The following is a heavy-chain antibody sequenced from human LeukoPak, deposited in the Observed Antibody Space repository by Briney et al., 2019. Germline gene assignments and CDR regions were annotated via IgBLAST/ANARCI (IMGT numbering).Heavy chain of an antibody. CDR2: ISYDGSNK. V-gene: IGHV3-30*03. Sequence: GGSLRLSCAASGFTFSSYGMHWVRQAPGKGLEWVAVISYDGSNKYYADSVKGRFTISRDNVKNSLFLQMNSLRAEDTAAYYCARLHSAIYYGDAFDIWGQGTMVTVSS. D-gene: IGHD1-26*01. CDR3: ARLHSAIYYGDAFDI. CDR1: GFTFSSYG. J-gene: IGHJ3*02.